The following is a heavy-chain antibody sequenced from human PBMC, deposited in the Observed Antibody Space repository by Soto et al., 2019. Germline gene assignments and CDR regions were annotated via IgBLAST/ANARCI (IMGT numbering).Heavy chain of an antibody. D-gene: IGHD2-2*01. CDR2: ISHNGGT. Sequence: SETLSLTCAVYGGSFSGYFWSWIRQPPTKGLEWIGEISHNGGTTYNPSLKSRVTISIDTSKNQFSLRLTSVTAADTAVYFCARVRTEYAGLDYWGQGTLVTVSS. J-gene: IGHJ4*02. CDR3: ARVRTEYAGLDY. CDR1: GGSFSGYF. V-gene: IGHV4-34*01.